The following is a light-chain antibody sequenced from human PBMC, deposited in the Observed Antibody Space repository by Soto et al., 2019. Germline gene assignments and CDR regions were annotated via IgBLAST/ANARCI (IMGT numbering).Light chain of an antibody. CDR2: GAS. CDR3: QQYGSAPPKYT. CDR1: QSVSSSY. Sequence: EIVLTQSPGTLSLSPGERATLSCRASQSVSSSYLAWYQQKPGQAPRLLIYGASSRATGIPDRFSGSGSGTDFTLTISRLEPEDFAVDYCQQYGSAPPKYTFGQGTKVEVK. V-gene: IGKV3-20*01. J-gene: IGKJ2*01.